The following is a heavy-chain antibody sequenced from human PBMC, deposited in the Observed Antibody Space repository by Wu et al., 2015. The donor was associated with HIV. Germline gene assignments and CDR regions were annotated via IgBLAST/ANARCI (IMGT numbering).Heavy chain of an antibody. D-gene: IGHD4-17*01. CDR1: GASLSGYY. CDR2: VTQTGDT. J-gene: IGHJ3*02. CDR3: ARRGFGDSISVGHVFDI. V-gene: IGHV4-34*01. Sequence: QVQLHQWGAGPLKPSETLSLRCAVYGASLSGYYWSWIRQSPGKGLEWIGEVTQTGDTSYNPSLKSRLTILAETSNQFSLKLDSVTAADTALYYCARRGFGDSISVGHVFDIWGQGTMVIVSS.